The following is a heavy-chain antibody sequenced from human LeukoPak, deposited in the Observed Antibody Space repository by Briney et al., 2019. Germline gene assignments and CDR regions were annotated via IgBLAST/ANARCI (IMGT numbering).Heavy chain of an antibody. CDR1: GGSISSYY. Sequence: PSETLSLTCTVSGGSISSYYWSWIRQPPGKGLEWIGYIYYSGSTIYNPSLKSRVTISVDTSKNQFSLKLSSVTAADTAVYYCVCRDGYNLVDYWGQGTLVTVSS. D-gene: IGHD5-24*01. CDR2: IYYSGST. CDR3: VCRDGYNLVDY. V-gene: IGHV4-59*12. J-gene: IGHJ4*02.